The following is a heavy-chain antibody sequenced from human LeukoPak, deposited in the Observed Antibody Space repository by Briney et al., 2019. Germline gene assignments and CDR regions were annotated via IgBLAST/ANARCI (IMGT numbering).Heavy chain of an antibody. J-gene: IGHJ4*02. CDR1: GGSFSGYY. V-gene: IGHV4-34*01. CDR2: INHSGST. CDR3: ARTTWYYYDSSGHTGLYYFDY. Sequence: PSETLSLTCAVYGGSFSGYYWSWIRQPPGKGLEWIGEINHSGSTNYNPSLKSRVTISVDTSKNQFSLKLSSVTAADTAVYYCARTTWYYYDSSGHTGLYYFDYWGQGTLVTVSS. D-gene: IGHD3-22*01.